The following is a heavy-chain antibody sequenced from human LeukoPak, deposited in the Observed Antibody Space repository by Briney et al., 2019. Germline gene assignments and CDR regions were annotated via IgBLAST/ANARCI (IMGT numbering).Heavy chain of an antibody. V-gene: IGHV3-30-3*01. CDR2: ISYGGSSK. Sequence: GGSLRLSCAASGFTFSNYAMHWVRQAPGKGLEWVAVISYGGSSKYYADSVKGRFTISRDNSKNTLYLQMNSLRAEDTALYHCARNNGMDVWGQGTTVIVSS. J-gene: IGHJ6*02. CDR3: ARNNGMDV. CDR1: GFTFSNYA.